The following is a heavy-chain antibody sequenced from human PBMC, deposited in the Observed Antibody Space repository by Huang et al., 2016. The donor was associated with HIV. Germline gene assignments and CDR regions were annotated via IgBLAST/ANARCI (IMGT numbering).Heavy chain of an antibody. CDR2: IRSIVATR. J-gene: IGHJ6*02. D-gene: IGHD3-22*01. CDR1: GFICSNFS. V-gene: IGHV3-48*02. CDR3: ARDLRGYDSTFDFYYYYGMDV. Sequence: EVKLVESGGGLVQPGGAMRLACAASGFICSNFSMNWVRQAPGKGLEWVSYIRSIVATRYYAASAKGRFTVSRDNAKKSLYLQLNSLRDEDTAVYYCARDLRGYDSTFDFYYYYGMDVWGQGTTVTVSS.